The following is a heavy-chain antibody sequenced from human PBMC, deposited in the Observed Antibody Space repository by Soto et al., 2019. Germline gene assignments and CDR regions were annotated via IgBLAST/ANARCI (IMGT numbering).Heavy chain of an antibody. V-gene: IGHV3-66*01. J-gene: IGHJ4*02. CDR3: ARASSSWYPLQTPFDY. D-gene: IGHD6-13*01. Sequence: GGSLRLSCAASGFTVSSNYMSWVRQAPGKGLEWVSVIYSGGSTYYADSVKGRFTISRDNSKNTLYLQMNSLRAEDTAVYYCARASSSWYPLQTPFDYWGQGTLVTVSS. CDR1: GFTVSSNY. CDR2: IYSGGST.